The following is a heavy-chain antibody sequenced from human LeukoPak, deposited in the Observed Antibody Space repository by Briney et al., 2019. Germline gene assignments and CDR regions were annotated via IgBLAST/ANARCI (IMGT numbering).Heavy chain of an antibody. V-gene: IGHV4-39*01. CDR3: ARQLPTAAADTRGYFDY. CDR1: GGSISNADYY. CDR2: TFYGGTN. D-gene: IGHD6-13*01. Sequence: PLQTLSLTCSVSGGSISNADYYWGWIRQAPGKGLEWIGSTFYGGTNHYNPSLKSRATISVDTSKNQFSLKLTSVTAADAAIYYCARQLPTAAADTRGYFDYWGQGAVVTVSS. J-gene: IGHJ4*01.